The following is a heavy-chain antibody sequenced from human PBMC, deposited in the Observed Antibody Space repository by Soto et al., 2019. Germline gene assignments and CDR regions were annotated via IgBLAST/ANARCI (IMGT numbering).Heavy chain of an antibody. J-gene: IGHJ2*01. D-gene: IGHD1-26*01. V-gene: IGHV3-23*01. CDR2: IHGGGDYT. CDR3: AKNRGSWSYTNWNFYV. Sequence: EVQVLESGGGLVQPGGSLRLSCAASGFTFSNYAMSWVRQAPGKGLEWVSTIHGGGDYTHYTDSVNGRFTISRDNSRNTQFLQMNSLRSEYTSIYYYAKNRGSWSYTNWNFYVWGRGTLVTVSS. CDR1: GFTFSNYA.